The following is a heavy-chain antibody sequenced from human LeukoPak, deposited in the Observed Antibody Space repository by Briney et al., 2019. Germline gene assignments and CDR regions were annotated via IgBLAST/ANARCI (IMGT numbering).Heavy chain of an antibody. CDR1: GFTVSSNS. V-gene: IGHV3-53*01. J-gene: IGHJ4*02. CDR3: ARRAAAYSHPYDY. Sequence: GGSLRLSYTVSGFTVSSNSMSWVRQAPGKGLEWVSFIYSDNTHYSDSVKGRFTISRDNSKNTLYLQMNSLRAEDTAVYYCARRAAAYSHPYDYWGQGTLVTVSS. D-gene: IGHD2-15*01. CDR2: IYSDNT.